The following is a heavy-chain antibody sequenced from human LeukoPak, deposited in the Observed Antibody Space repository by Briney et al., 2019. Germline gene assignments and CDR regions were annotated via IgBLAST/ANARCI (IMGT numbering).Heavy chain of an antibody. CDR2: INPNSGGT. CDR3: AKDHSSGWYNY. J-gene: IGHJ4*02. CDR1: GYTFTGYY. V-gene: IGHV1-2*02. Sequence: ASVKVSCKASGYTFTGYYMHWVRQAPGQGLEWMGWINPNSGGTNYAQKFQGRVTMTRDTSISTAYMELSRLRSEDTALYYCAKDHSSGWYNYWGQGTLVTVSS. D-gene: IGHD6-19*01.